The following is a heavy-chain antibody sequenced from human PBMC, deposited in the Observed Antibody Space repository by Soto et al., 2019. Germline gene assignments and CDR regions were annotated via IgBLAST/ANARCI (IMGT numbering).Heavy chain of an antibody. CDR1: GFSFGDYE. V-gene: IGHV3-49*04. D-gene: IGHD2-8*01. Sequence: QSGGSLRLSXTASGFSFGDYEMTWVRQAPGKGLEWVGFIRSKAYGGTTEYAASVKGRFTISRDDSKTIAYLQMNSLKIEDTAVYYCTSGMLGTYYFDYWGQGTLVTVSS. J-gene: IGHJ4*02. CDR3: TSGMLGTYYFDY. CDR2: IRSKAYGGTT.